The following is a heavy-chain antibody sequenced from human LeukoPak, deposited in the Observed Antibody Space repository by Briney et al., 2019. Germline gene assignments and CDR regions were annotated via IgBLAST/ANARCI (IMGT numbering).Heavy chain of an antibody. CDR3: ARGPLAYDSSGYYLMAAFDI. Sequence: GSLRLSCAASGFTFDDYGMSWVRQAPGKGLEWVSGINWNGGSTGYADSVKGRFTISRDNAKNSLYLQMNSLRAEDTASYYCARGPLAYDSSGYYLMAAFDIWGQGTMVTVSS. D-gene: IGHD3-22*01. CDR2: INWNGGST. V-gene: IGHV3-20*04. J-gene: IGHJ3*02. CDR1: GFTFDDYG.